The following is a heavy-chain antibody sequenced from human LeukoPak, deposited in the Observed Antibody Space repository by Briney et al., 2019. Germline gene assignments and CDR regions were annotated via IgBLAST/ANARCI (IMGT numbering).Heavy chain of an antibody. V-gene: IGHV3-23*01. D-gene: IGHD1-14*01. CDR2: ISGSGGST. CDR1: GFPFSSYV. Sequence: GGSLRLSCAASGFPFSSYVVSWVRQAPGKGLEWVSAISGSGGSTYYADSVQGRFTISRDNSKNTLYLEMNSLSPDDTAVYYCARGVEPLAANTLAYWGQGTLVTVSS. J-gene: IGHJ4*02. CDR3: ARGVEPLAANTLAY.